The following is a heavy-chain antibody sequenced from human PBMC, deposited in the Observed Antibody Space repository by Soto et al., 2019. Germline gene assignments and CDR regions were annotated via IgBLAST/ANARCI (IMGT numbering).Heavy chain of an antibody. Sequence: SETLSLTCTVSGGSISSGGYYWSWIRQHPGKGLEWIGYIYYSGSTYYNPSLKSRVTISVDTSKNQFSLKLSSVTAADTAVYYCARVTTYLGGAFDIWGQGTMVTVSS. CDR2: IYYSGST. V-gene: IGHV4-31*03. D-gene: IGHD4-17*01. CDR3: ARVTTYLGGAFDI. J-gene: IGHJ3*02. CDR1: GGSISSGGYY.